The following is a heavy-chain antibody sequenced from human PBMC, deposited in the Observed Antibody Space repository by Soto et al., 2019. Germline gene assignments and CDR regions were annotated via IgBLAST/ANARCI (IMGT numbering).Heavy chain of an antibody. CDR2: IWYDGSNK. Sequence: GGSLRLSCAGSGFTFSTHGMHWARQAPGKGLEWVAVIWYDGSNKFYSDSVKGRFTISRDNSKNSLYLQMNTLGAEDTAIYYRARDVHYTGGTIDYWGQGTLVTVSS. CDR1: GFTFSTHG. V-gene: IGHV3-33*01. D-gene: IGHD2-8*02. J-gene: IGHJ4*02. CDR3: ARDVHYTGGTIDY.